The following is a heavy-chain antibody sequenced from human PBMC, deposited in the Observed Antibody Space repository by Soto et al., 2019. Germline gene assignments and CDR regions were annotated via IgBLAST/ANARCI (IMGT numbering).Heavy chain of an antibody. CDR1: GFTFSSYE. CDR3: ASDSGTGTIFDY. CDR2: ISSSGSTI. Sequence: EVQLVESGGGLVQPGGSLRLSCAASGFTFSSYEMNWVRQAPGKGLEWVSYISSSGSTIYYADSVKGRFTISRDNAKNALYLPMNSLRAEDTAVYYCASDSGTGTIFDYWGQGTLVTVSS. D-gene: IGHD1-1*01. V-gene: IGHV3-48*03. J-gene: IGHJ4*02.